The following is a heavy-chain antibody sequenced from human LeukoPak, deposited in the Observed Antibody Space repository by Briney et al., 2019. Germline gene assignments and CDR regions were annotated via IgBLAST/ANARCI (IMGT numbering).Heavy chain of an antibody. D-gene: IGHD5-24*01. V-gene: IGHV4-59*12. J-gene: IGHJ4*02. CDR2: IYYSGST. Sequence: PSETLSLTCTVSGGSISSYYWSWIRQPPGKGLEWIGYIYYSGSTYYNPSLKSRVTISVDTSKNQFSLKLSSVTAADTAVYYCARVRLQLGALFDYWGQGTLVTVSS. CDR1: GGSISSYY. CDR3: ARVRLQLGALFDY.